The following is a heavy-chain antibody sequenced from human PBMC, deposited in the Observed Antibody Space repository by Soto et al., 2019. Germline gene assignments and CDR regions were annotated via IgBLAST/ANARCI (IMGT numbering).Heavy chain of an antibody. D-gene: IGHD1-26*01. CDR1: GGSISSDSYY. CDR2: INHSGST. V-gene: IGHV4-39*07. CDR3: AGGRGSSYYFDY. Sequence: PSETLSLTCTVSGGSISSDSYYWIWIRQPPGKGLEWIGEINHSGSTNYNPSLKSRVTISVDTSKNQFSLKLSSVTAADTAVYYCAGGRGSSYYFDYWGQGTLVTVSS. J-gene: IGHJ4*02.